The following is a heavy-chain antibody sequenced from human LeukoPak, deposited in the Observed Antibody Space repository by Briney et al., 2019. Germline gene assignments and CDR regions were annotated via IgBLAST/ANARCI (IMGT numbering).Heavy chain of an antibody. Sequence: SETLSLTCAVSGYSISSGYYWGWIRQPPGKGLEWIGSIYHSGSTYYNPSLKSRVTISVDTSKNQFSLKLSSVTAADTAVYYCARESALEEWLVRVPNNWFDPWGQGTLVTVSS. V-gene: IGHV4-38-2*02. J-gene: IGHJ5*02. CDR3: ARESALEEWLVRVPNNWFDP. CDR1: GYSISSGYY. D-gene: IGHD6-19*01. CDR2: IYHSGST.